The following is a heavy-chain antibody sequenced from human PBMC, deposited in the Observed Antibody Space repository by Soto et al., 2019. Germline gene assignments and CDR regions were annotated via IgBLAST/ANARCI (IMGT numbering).Heavy chain of an antibody. CDR2: IIPIFGTA. Sequence: QVQLVQSGAEVKKPGSSVKVSCKASGGTFSSYAISWVRQAPGQGLEWMGGIIPIFGTANYAQKFQGRVTITADKSTSTAYMELSSLRSEDTAVYYCARSDGDYGSYYYYGMDVWGQGTTVTVSS. D-gene: IGHD4-17*01. J-gene: IGHJ6*02. CDR3: ARSDGDYGSYYYYGMDV. CDR1: GGTFSSYA. V-gene: IGHV1-69*06.